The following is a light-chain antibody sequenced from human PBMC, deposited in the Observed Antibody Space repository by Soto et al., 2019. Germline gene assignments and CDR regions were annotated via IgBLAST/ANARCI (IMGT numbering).Light chain of an antibody. CDR2: DAS. CDR1: QTVGSY. J-gene: IGKJ5*01. V-gene: IGKV3-11*01. CDR3: RQRSNWPPIT. Sequence: ELVLTQSPATLSLSPGDRATLSCRASQTVGSYLAWYQQKAGQAPRPLIYDASNRAPGIPARFSGSGSGTDFTLTISSLEPEDAAVYYCRQRSNWPPITFGQGTRLENK.